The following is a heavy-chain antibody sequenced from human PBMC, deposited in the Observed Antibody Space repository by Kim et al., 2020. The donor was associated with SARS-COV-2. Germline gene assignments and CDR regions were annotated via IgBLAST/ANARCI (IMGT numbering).Heavy chain of an antibody. CDR3: AKGGSAHYYYYGMHV. V-gene: IGHV3-30*18. Sequence: GGSLRLSCAASGFTFSSYGMHWVRQAPGKGLEWVAVISYDGSNKYYADSVKGRFTISRDNSKNTLYLQMNSLRAEDTAVYYCAKGGSAHYYYYGMHVWGQGTTVTVSS. CDR2: ISYDGSNK. D-gene: IGHD1-26*01. J-gene: IGHJ6*02. CDR1: GFTFSSYG.